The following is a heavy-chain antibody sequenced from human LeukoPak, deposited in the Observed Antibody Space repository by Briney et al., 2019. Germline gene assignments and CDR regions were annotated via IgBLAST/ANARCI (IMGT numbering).Heavy chain of an antibody. CDR2: IYPGDSDT. Sequence: PGESLKISCKCSGYSFTSYWIGWVRQMPGKGLEWMGIIYPGDSDTRYSPSFQGQVTISADKSISTAYLQWSSLKASDTAMYYCARPAYCSGGSCYSYYFDYWGLGTLVTVSS. J-gene: IGHJ4*02. V-gene: IGHV5-51*01. CDR1: GYSFTSYW. CDR3: ARPAYCSGGSCYSYYFDY. D-gene: IGHD2-15*01.